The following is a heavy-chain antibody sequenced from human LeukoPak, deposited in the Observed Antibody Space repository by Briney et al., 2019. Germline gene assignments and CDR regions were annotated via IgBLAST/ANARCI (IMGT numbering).Heavy chain of an antibody. V-gene: IGHV1-2*02. Sequence: ASVKVSCKASGYTFTGYYMHWVRQAPGQGLEWMGWINPTSGGTNYAQKFQGRVTMTRDTSISTAYMELSRLRSDDTAVYYCALAFKVFVFDIWGQGTMVTVSS. D-gene: IGHD3-3*01. CDR2: INPTSGGT. CDR3: ALAFKVFVFDI. J-gene: IGHJ3*02. CDR1: GYTFTGYY.